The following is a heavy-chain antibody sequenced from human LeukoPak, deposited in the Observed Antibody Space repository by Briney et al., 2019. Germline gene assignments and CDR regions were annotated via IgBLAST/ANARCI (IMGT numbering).Heavy chain of an antibody. CDR2: ISGYNGNT. V-gene: IGHV1-18*01. D-gene: IGHD4-17*01. J-gene: IGHJ4*02. Sequence: ASVKVSCKTSGYTFTNYGISWVRQAPGQGPEWMGWISGYNGNTNYVQKFQGRVTMTTDTSTSTVYMELRSLRSDDTAVYYCARDLSLGPHHYGEPFDYWGQGTLVTVSP. CDR1: GYTFTNYG. CDR3: ARDLSLGPHHYGEPFDY.